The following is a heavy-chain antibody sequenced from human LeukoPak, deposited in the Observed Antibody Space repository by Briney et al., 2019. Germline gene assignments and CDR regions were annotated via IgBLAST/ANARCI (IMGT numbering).Heavy chain of an antibody. V-gene: IGHV3-7*03. J-gene: IGHJ6*03. D-gene: IGHD4-11*01. CDR1: GFTFSSYW. Sequence: GGPLRLSCATSGFTFSSYWMSWVRQAPGKGLEWVAYINQDGSEKNYADSVKGRFTISRDNSKNTLYLQMNSLRAEDTAVYYCAKDYSNYDDYYYYYYMDVWGKGTTVTVSS. CDR3: AKDYSNYDDYYYYYYMDV. CDR2: INQDGSEK.